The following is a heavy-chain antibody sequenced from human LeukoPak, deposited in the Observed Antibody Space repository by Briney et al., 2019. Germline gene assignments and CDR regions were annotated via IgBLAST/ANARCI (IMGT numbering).Heavy chain of an antibody. CDR1: GSTFSRYS. V-gene: IGHV3-48*02. CDR3: ARGHYYGSGSYYNGGY. CDR2: ISSSSSTI. J-gene: IGHJ4*02. D-gene: IGHD3-10*01. Sequence: GGSLRLSCAASGSTFSRYSMNWVRQAPGKGLEWVSYISSSSSTIYYADSVKGRFTISRDNAKNSLYLQMNSLRDEDTAVYYCARGHYYGSGSYYNGGYWGQGTLVTVSS.